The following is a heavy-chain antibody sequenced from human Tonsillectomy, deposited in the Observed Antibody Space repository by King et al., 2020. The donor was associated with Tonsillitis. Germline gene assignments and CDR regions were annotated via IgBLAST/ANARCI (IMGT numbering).Heavy chain of an antibody. V-gene: IGHV4-39*01. Sequence: LQLQESGPGLVEPSETLSLTCTVSGGSVSSSSYYWGWIRQPPGKGLGWIGSIYSRGSTSYNTSLKSRVTISVDTSKNQFSLKLRSVTAADTAVYYCARPGLGPFDYWGQGTLVTVSS. D-gene: IGHD3-16*01. CDR1: GGSVSSSSYY. CDR2: IYSRGST. CDR3: ARPGLGPFDY. J-gene: IGHJ4*02.